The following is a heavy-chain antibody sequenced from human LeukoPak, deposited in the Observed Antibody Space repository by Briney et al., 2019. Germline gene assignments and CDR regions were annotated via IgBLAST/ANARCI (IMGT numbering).Heavy chain of an antibody. CDR1: GGTFSSYA. J-gene: IGHJ2*01. CDR2: IIPIFGTA. Sequence: SVKVSCKASGGTFSSYAISWVRQAPGQGLEWMGGIIPIFGTANYAQKFQGRVTITADESTSTAYMELSSLRSEDTAVYYCARAAAVAARDWYFDLWGRGTLVTVSS. CDR3: ARAAAVAARDWYFDL. V-gene: IGHV1-69*13. D-gene: IGHD6-19*01.